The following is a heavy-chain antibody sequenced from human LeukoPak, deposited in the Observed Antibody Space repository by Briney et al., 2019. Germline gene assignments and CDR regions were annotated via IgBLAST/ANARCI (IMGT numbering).Heavy chain of an antibody. J-gene: IGHJ4*02. CDR1: GFTFSSYA. CDR3: AKDLEGRADYGDYADY. D-gene: IGHD4-17*01. CDR2: IHYDGSNN. V-gene: IGHV3-30*02. Sequence: PGGSLRLSCAASGFTFSSYAMHWVRQAPGKGLEWVAFIHYDGSNNYYADSVKGRFTISRDNSKNTLYLQMNSLRAEDTAVYYCAKDLEGRADYGDYADYWGQGTLVTVSS.